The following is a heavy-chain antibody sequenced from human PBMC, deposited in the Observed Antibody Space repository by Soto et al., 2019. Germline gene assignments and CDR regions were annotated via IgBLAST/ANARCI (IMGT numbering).Heavy chain of an antibody. CDR1: GFSFSDAW. J-gene: IGHJ4*02. V-gene: IGHV3-15*01. Sequence: EAQLVASGGGLVEPGGSLRVSCAASGFSFSDAWMIWVRQAPGKGLEWVGRIKSKAHGETADYAAPVKGRFTISRDDSKYTVYLQMNNLKIEDTAVYYCTTGVDGYNPFDYWGQGTLVTVSS. D-gene: IGHD5-12*01. CDR3: TTGVDGYNPFDY. CDR2: IKSKAHGETA.